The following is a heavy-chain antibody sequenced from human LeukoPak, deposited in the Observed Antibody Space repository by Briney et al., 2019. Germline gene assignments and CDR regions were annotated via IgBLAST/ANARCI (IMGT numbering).Heavy chain of an antibody. Sequence: SETLSLTCTVSGGSISSYYWSWIRQPARKGLESIGSIYTSGSTNHNPSLKSRVTMSVDTSKNQFSLKLSSVTAADTAVYYCAREGAGSSGWYGGSDWFDPWGQGTLVTVSS. CDR2: IYTSGST. V-gene: IGHV4-4*07. J-gene: IGHJ5*02. CDR3: AREGAGSSGWYGGSDWFDP. D-gene: IGHD6-19*01. CDR1: GGSISSYY.